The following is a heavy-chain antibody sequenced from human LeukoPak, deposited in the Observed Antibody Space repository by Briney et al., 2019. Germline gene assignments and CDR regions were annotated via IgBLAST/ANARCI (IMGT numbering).Heavy chain of an antibody. D-gene: IGHD5-18*01. CDR2: TNNGGGST. CDR3: ASSGTAMVPGYFDY. Sequence: TGGSLRLSCVASGFTFSSHAMNWVRQAPGKGLEWVSGTNNGGGSTYYADSVKGRFTISRDNSKNTLYLQMNSLRAEDTAVYYCASSGTAMVPGYFDYWGQGTLVTVSS. V-gene: IGHV3-23*01. CDR1: GFTFSSHA. J-gene: IGHJ4*02.